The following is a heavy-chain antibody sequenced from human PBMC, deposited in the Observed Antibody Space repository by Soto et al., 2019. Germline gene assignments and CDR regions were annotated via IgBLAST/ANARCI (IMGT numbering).Heavy chain of an antibody. D-gene: IGHD3-16*01. J-gene: IGHJ4*02. V-gene: IGHV4-30-4*01. CDR2: IYYSGNT. Sequence: NPSVTLSLTCTVSGGSTSSDNYWSWIRQPPGKGLEWIGHIYYSGNTDYNPSLKSRLAISIDTSKNQFSLKLSSVTAADTAVYFCAREGGESSDGLYYFDSWGQGSLVTVSS. CDR3: AREGGESSDGLYYFDS. CDR1: GGSTSSDNY.